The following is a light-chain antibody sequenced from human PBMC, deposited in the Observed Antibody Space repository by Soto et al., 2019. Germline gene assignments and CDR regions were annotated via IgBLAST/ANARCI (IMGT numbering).Light chain of an antibody. J-gene: IGLJ1*01. Sequence: QSALAQPPSASGSRGQSVTMSCTGTSSDVGGYNYVPWYQQNPGKVPKLMIYEVTKRPSGVPDRFSGSKSGNTASLTVSGLQAEDEADYYCTSYAGGNNVFGTGTKVTVL. CDR1: SSDVGGYNY. CDR3: TSYAGGNNV. CDR2: EVT. V-gene: IGLV2-8*01.